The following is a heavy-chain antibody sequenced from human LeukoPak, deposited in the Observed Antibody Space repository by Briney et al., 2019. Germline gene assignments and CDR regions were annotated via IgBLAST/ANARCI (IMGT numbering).Heavy chain of an antibody. Sequence: SETLSLTYTVSGGSISSHYWSWLRQPPGKGLEWIGYIYYSGSTNYNPSLKSRVTISVDTSKNQFSLKLSSVTAADTAVYYCARNIAARPYYFDYWGQGTLVTVSS. CDR2: IYYSGST. CDR3: ARNIAARPYYFDY. CDR1: GGSISSHY. J-gene: IGHJ4*02. V-gene: IGHV4-59*11. D-gene: IGHD6-6*01.